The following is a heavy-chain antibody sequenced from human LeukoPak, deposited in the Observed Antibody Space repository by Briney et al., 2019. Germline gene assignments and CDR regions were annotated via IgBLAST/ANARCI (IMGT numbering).Heavy chain of an antibody. V-gene: IGHV4-34*01. CDR1: GGSFSGYY. D-gene: IGHD2-2*01. CDR2: INHSGST. J-gene: IGHJ4*02. Sequence: PETLSLTCAVYGGSFSGYYWSWIRQPPGKGLEWIGEINHSGSTNYNPSLESRVTISVDTSKNQFSLKLSSVTAADTAVYYCARLRYCSSTSCYELWGQGTLVTVSS. CDR3: ARLRYCSSTSCYEL.